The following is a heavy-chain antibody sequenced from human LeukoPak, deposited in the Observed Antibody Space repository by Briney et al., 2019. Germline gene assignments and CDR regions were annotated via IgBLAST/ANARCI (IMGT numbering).Heavy chain of an antibody. V-gene: IGHV4-39*02. D-gene: IGHD5-12*01. CDR1: GGSISSSSYY. J-gene: IGHJ4*02. Sequence: SETLSLACTVSGGSISSSSYYWGRIRQPPGKGLEWIGSIYYSGSTYYNPSLKSRVTISVDTSKNQFSLKLSSVTAADTAVYYCARDPDSGYALRIDYWGQGTLVTVSS. CDR2: IYYSGST. CDR3: ARDPDSGYALRIDY.